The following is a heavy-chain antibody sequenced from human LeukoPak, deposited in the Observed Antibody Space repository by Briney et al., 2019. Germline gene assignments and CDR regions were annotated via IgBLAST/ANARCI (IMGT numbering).Heavy chain of an antibody. V-gene: IGHV3-74*01. D-gene: IGHD3-10*01. CDR1: GFTFSSYW. CDR3: AKDIGSYYDY. Sequence: PGGSLRLSCAASGFTFSSYWMHWVRQGPGKGLVWVSRIKSDGSSTSYADSVKGRFTISRDNSKNTLYLEMNSLRAEDTAVYYCAKDIGSYYDYWGQGILVTVSS. J-gene: IGHJ4*02. CDR2: IKSDGSST.